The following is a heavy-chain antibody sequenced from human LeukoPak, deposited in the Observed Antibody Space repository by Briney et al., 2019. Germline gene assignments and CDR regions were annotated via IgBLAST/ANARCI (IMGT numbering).Heavy chain of an antibody. J-gene: IGHJ6*02. Sequence: PGGSLRLSCAASGFTFSNYWMSWVRQAPGKGWEGVANIKQDGSEKYYVDSVKGRFTIFRDNAKNSLYLQMNSLRAEDTAVYHCARDTIFGVVISEENYYGMDVWGQGTTVTVSS. CDR2: IKQDGSEK. V-gene: IGHV3-7*03. CDR1: GFTFSNYW. CDR3: ARDTIFGVVISEENYYGMDV. D-gene: IGHD3-3*01.